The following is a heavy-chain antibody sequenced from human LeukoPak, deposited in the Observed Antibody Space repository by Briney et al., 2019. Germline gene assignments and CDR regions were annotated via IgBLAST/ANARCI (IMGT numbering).Heavy chain of an antibody. Sequence: KPSETLSLTCAVSGGSISGYYWSWIRQPPEKGLEWIGDIYDNGSTNYNPSLKSRVTISVDTSNNQFSLKLSSVTAADTAVYYCARGHDYKSSWFDPWGQGTLVTVSS. CDR3: ARGHDYKSSWFDP. CDR2: IYDNGST. J-gene: IGHJ5*02. D-gene: IGHD4-11*01. V-gene: IGHV4-59*01. CDR1: GGSISGYY.